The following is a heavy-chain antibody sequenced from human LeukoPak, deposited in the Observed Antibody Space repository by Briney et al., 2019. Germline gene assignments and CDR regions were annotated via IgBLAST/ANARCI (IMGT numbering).Heavy chain of an antibody. CDR1: GFTFSSYA. J-gene: IGHJ6*02. CDR2: ISYDGSNK. CDR3: ARRQYYYGSGSPTFYYYYGMDV. D-gene: IGHD3-10*01. Sequence: PGRSLRLSCAASGFTFSSYAMHWVRQAPGKGLEWVAVISYDGSNKYYADSVKGRFTISRDNSKNTLYLQMNSLRAEDTAVYYCARRQYYYGSGSPTFYYYYGMDVWGQGTTVTVSS. V-gene: IGHV3-30-3*01.